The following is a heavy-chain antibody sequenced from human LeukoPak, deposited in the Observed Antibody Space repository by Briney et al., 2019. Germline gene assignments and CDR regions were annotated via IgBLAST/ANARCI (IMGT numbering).Heavy chain of an antibody. J-gene: IGHJ4*02. D-gene: IGHD3-3*01. CDR1: GFTLSNYW. CDR3: ARDYYDFWSGYIQP. V-gene: IGHV3-7*01. Sequence: GGSLRLSCAASGFTLSNYWMGWVRRAPGKGLEWVANINQDGSEKHYVDFLKGRFTISRDNAKNSLYLQMNSLRAEDTAVYYCARDYYDFWSGYIQPWGRGTLVTVSS. CDR2: INQDGSEK.